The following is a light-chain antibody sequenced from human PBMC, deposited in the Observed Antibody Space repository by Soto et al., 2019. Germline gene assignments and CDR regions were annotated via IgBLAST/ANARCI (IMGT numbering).Light chain of an antibody. CDR3: PRSYRSSRT. CDR1: QSMSNY. Sequence: DIQMTQSPSSLSASVGDRVTITCRTRQSMSNYLTWYQQKPGKAPKQLMYAAYSLESGVPSRFGGRGSATAFTLATSSPPPGDFATCYSPRSYRSSRTFGQGTKVEIK. V-gene: IGKV1-39*01. J-gene: IGKJ1*01. CDR2: AAY.